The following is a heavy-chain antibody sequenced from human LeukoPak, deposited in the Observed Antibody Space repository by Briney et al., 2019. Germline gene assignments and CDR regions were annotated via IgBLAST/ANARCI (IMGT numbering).Heavy chain of an antibody. J-gene: IGHJ4*02. CDR3: ARDPLSAHGDYAYFDY. Sequence: PGGSLRLSCAASGFTFSSYAMHWVRQAPGKGLEWVAVISYDGSNKYYADPVKGRFTISRDNSKNTLYLQMNSLRAEDTAVYYCARDPLSAHGDYAYFDYWGQGTLVTVSS. V-gene: IGHV3-30-3*01. D-gene: IGHD4-17*01. CDR1: GFTFSSYA. CDR2: ISYDGSNK.